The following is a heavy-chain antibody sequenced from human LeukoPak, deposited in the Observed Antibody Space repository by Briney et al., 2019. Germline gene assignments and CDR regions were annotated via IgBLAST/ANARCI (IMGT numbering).Heavy chain of an antibody. CDR3: ARGRIAYSYYYYYYMDV. CDR2: INHSGST. J-gene: IGHJ6*03. CDR1: GGSFSGYY. D-gene: IGHD2-21*01. Sequence: PSETLSLTCAVYGGSFSGYYWSWIRQPPGKGLEWIGEINHSGSTKYNPSLKSRVTISVDTSKNQFSLKLSSVTAADTAVYYCARGRIAYSYYYYYYMDVWGKGTTVTVSS. V-gene: IGHV4-34*01.